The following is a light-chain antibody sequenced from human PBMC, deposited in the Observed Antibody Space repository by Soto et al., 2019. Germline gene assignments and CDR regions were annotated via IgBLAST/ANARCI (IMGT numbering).Light chain of an antibody. CDR2: GAS. J-gene: IGKJ3*01. CDR3: QRYSEWPLFA. Sequence: EIVMTQSPATLSVSPGERATLSCRASESINTNLAWYQQKPGQAPRLLIYGASTRATGIPARFSGSGSGTEFTLTISSLQAEDFAVYYCQRYSEWPLFAFGPGTRVDFE. V-gene: IGKV3D-15*01. CDR1: ESINTN.